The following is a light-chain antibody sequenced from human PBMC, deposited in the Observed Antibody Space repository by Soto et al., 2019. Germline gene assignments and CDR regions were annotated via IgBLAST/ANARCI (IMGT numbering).Light chain of an antibody. CDR3: QQSYSTPA. CDR2: AAS. Sequence: DIGMTQSPSSLSASVGDRVTITCRASQSISSYLNWYQQKPGKAPKLLIYAASSLQSGVPSRFSGSGSGTDFTLTISSLQPEAFATYYCQQSYSTPAFGQGTKVEIK. J-gene: IGKJ1*01. V-gene: IGKV1-39*01. CDR1: QSISSY.